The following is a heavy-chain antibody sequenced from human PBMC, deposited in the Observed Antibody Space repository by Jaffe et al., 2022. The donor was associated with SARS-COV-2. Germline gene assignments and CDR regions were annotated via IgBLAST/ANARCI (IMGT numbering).Heavy chain of an antibody. CDR3: ASHLPGYSSGWPPEDYYYYGMDV. Sequence: QVQLVQSGAEVKKPGASVKVSCKASGYTFTGYYMHWVRQAPGQGLEWMGWINPNSGGTNYAQKFQGRVTMTRDTSISTAYMELSRLRSDDTAVYYCASHLPGYSSGWPPEDYYYYGMDVWGQGTTVTVSS. CDR1: GYTFTGYY. D-gene: IGHD6-19*01. CDR2: INPNSGGT. V-gene: IGHV1-2*02. J-gene: IGHJ6*02.